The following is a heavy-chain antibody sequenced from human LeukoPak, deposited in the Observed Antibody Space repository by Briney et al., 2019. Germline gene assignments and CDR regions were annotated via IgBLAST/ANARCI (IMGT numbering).Heavy chain of an antibody. CDR1: GFTFSSYS. CDR2: ISSSSSYI. J-gene: IGHJ4*02. Sequence: GGSLRLSCAASGFTFSSYSMNWVRQAPGKGLEWVSSISSSSSYIYYADSVKGRFTISRDNAKNSLYLQMNSLRAEDTAVYYCARDVDSSSWYGFGDYWGQGTLVTVSS. V-gene: IGHV3-21*01. CDR3: ARDVDSSSWYGFGDY. D-gene: IGHD6-13*01.